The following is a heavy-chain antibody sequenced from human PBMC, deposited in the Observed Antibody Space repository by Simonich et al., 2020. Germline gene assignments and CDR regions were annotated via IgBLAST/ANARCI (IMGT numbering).Heavy chain of an antibody. CDR1: GFTFSSYC. V-gene: IGHV3-21*01. D-gene: IGHD2-2*01. CDR2: SSSSRRYI. CDR3: AGGVYCSSTSCSTYYYYGMDV. J-gene: IGHJ6*02. Sequence: EVQLVESGGGLVKPGGSLRLSCAASGFTFSSYCMNWVRRAPGKGLEWVSSSSSSRRYIYYEDSVKGRFTISRDNAKNSLYLQMNSLRAEDTAVYYCAGGVYCSSTSCSTYYYYGMDVWGQGTTVTVSS.